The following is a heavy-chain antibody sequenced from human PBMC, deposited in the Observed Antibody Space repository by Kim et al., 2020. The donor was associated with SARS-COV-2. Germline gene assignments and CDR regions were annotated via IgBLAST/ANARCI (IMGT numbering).Heavy chain of an antibody. Sequence: GGSLRLSCAASGFTFSDYYMSWIRQAPGKGLEWVSYISSSSSYTNYADSVKGRFTISRDNAKNSLYLQMNSLRAEDTAVYYCARVGYDYVWGSYRDYYYYYGMAVWGQGTTVTVS. V-gene: IGHV3-11*05. CDR2: ISSSSSYT. CDR3: ARVGYDYVWGSYRDYYYYYGMAV. CDR1: GFTFSDYY. D-gene: IGHD3-16*02. J-gene: IGHJ6*02.